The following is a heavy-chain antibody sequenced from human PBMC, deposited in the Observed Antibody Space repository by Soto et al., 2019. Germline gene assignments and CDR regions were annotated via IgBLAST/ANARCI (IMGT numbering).Heavy chain of an antibody. V-gene: IGHV1-24*01. CDR2: FDPEDGET. CDR1: GYTLTELS. Sequence: ASVKVSCKVSGYTLTELSMHWVRQAPGKGLEWMGGFDPEDGETIYAQKFRGRVAMTRDTSTSTVYMELSSLRSEDTAVYYCARDLRITIFGVVTQHYYGMDVWGQGTTVTVSS. CDR3: ARDLRITIFGVVTQHYYGMDV. J-gene: IGHJ6*02. D-gene: IGHD3-3*01.